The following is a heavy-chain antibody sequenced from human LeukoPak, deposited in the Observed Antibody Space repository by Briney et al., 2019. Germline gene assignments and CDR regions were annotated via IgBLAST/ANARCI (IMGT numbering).Heavy chain of an antibody. J-gene: IGHJ5*02. CDR3: ARHPNITVVGNNWFDP. Sequence: GESLMISCKGSGYSFSSYWIGWVRQMPGKGLEWMGIIYPDDSDTRYSPSFQGQVTISADKSISTAYLQWSSLKASDTAMYYCARHPNITVVGNNWFDPWGQGTLVTVSS. CDR2: IYPDDSDT. D-gene: IGHD1-14*01. V-gene: IGHV5-51*01. CDR1: GYSFSSYW.